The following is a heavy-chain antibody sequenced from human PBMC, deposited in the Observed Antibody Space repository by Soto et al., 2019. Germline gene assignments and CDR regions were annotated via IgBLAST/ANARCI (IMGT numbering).Heavy chain of an antibody. CDR2: ISSSGSTI. D-gene: IGHD3-3*01. V-gene: IGHV3-48*03. J-gene: IGHJ6*02. CDR1: GFTFSSYE. Sequence: PGGSLRLSCAASGFTFSSYEMNWVRQAPGKGLEWVSYISSSGSTIYYADSVKGRFTISRDNAKNSLYLQMNSLRAEDTAVYYCARDYHDFWSGYFPHYYYYGMDVWGQGTTVTVS. CDR3: ARDYHDFWSGYFPHYYYYGMDV.